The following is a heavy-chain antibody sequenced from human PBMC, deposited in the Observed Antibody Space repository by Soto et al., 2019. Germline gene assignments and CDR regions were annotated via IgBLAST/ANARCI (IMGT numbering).Heavy chain of an antibody. CDR1: GFTFSSYA. CDR3: AKGTVSVGRWGFDP. CDR2: ISYDGSNK. D-gene: IGHD4-17*01. V-gene: IGHV3-30-3*01. Sequence: QVQLVESGGGVVQPGRSLTLSCAASGFTFSSYAIHWVRQAPGKGLEWVAVISYDGSNKYYADSVKGRFTISRDNSKNTLYLQMNSLRAEDTAVYYCAKGTVSVGRWGFDPWGQGTLVTVSS. J-gene: IGHJ5*02.